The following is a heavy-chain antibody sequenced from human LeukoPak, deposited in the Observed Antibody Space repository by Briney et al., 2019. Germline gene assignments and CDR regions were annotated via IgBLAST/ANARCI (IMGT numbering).Heavy chain of an antibody. D-gene: IGHD1-14*01. CDR1: GGTFSSYA. V-gene: IGHV1-69*13. J-gene: IGHJ5*02. CDR3: ARAGMARINWFDP. Sequence: ASVKVSCKASGGTFSSYAISWVRQAPGQGLEWMGGIIPIFGTANYAQKFQGRVTITADESTTTAYMELSSLRSEDTAVYYCARAGMARINWFDPWGQGTLVTVSS. CDR2: IIPIFGTA.